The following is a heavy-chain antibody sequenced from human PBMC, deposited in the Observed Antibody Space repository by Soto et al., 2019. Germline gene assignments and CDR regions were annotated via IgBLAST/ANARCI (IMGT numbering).Heavy chain of an antibody. V-gene: IGHV3-30*04. CDR1: GFTFSTYA. Sequence: GWSLRLSCAASGFTFSTYAMHWVRQAPGKGLEWVAVISYDGSNKHYADSVKGRVTISRDNSKNTLYLQMNSLRAEDTAVYYCARSPMIDIVVPPAYWGQGTMVTVSS. J-gene: IGHJ4*02. CDR2: ISYDGSNK. CDR3: ARSPMIDIVVPPAY. D-gene: IGHD2-15*01.